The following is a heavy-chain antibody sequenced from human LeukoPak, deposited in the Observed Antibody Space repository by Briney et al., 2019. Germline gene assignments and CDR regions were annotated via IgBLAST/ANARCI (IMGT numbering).Heavy chain of an antibody. CDR1: GFTFSDYY. CDR2: ITSSSSDT. Sequence: GGSLRLSCAASGFTFSDYYISWIRQAPGKGLEWISYITSSSSDTNYADSVKGRFTISRDNAKKSLYLQMNSLRAEDTAVYYYARDYDILTGYFRGGFDYWGQGTLVTVSS. CDR3: ARDYDILTGYFRGGFDY. V-gene: IGHV3-11*05. D-gene: IGHD3-9*01. J-gene: IGHJ4*02.